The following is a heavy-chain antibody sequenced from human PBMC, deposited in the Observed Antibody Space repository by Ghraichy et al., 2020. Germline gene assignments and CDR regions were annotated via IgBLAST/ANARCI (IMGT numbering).Heavy chain of an antibody. CDR2: IFYSGTT. J-gene: IGHJ5*02. D-gene: IGHD2-15*01. CDR3: ATEIRGRMNP. CDR1: GDSISSNTYY. V-gene: IGHV4-39*07. Sequence: SETLSLTCTVSGDSISSNTYYWAWVRQPPGMGLEWIGTIFYSGTTYYNPSLKSRVTILLDTSKNRFSLRLRSVTAADTAVYYCATEIRGRMNPWGQGSLVTVSA.